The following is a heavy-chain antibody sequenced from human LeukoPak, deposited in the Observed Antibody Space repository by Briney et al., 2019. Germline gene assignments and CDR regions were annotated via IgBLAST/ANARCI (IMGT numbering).Heavy chain of an antibody. J-gene: IGHJ4*02. CDR2: INPNSGGT. V-gene: IGHV1-2*02. CDR1: GYIFTAYH. CDR3: ARERTLTSCYDY. D-gene: IGHD2-15*01. Sequence: ASVKVSCKASGYIFTAYHMHWVRQAPGQGLEWMGWINPNSGGTNYAQKFQGRVTMTRDTSISTAYMELSRLRSDDTAVYYCARERTLTSCYDYWGQGTLVTVSS.